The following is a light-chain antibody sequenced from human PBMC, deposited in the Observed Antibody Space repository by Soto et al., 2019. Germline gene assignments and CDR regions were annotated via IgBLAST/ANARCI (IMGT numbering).Light chain of an antibody. CDR3: QQYNNWPTWT. J-gene: IGKJ1*01. V-gene: IGKV3-15*01. CDR2: GAS. CDR1: ESVSSN. Sequence: IVLTQSPANLSVSPGERATLSCRASESVSSNLAWYQQKPGQAPRLLIYGASTRATGIPARFSGSGSETEFTLTISSLQAEDSAVYFCQQYNNWPTWTFGQGTKVDIK.